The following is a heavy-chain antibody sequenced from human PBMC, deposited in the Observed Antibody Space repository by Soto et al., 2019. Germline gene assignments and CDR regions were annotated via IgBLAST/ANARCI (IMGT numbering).Heavy chain of an antibody. V-gene: IGHV3-21*03. CDR3: AREDSIIIPAVSDF. CDR1: GFNFNNYG. CDR2: VSKSDYT. D-gene: IGHD2-2*01. J-gene: IGHJ4*02. Sequence: GGSLRLSCAVSGFNFNNYGINWVRQAPGRGLEWVSSVSKSDYTYYSDSVKGRFTISRDNAKNSVSLQMNTLRAEDTAVYYCAREDSIIIPAVSDFWGQGTLVTVSS.